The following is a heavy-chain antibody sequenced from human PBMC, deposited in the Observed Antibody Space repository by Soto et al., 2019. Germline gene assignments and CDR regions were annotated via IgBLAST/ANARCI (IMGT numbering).Heavy chain of an antibody. J-gene: IGHJ6*02. CDR3: ARSRTTSVSYYYYGMDV. Sequence: EVQLLESGGGLVQPGGSLRLSCVTSGFIFSHYAMTWVRQAPGKGLEWVSALTPGGETTYHTDSVKGRFTISRDNSKNTLFLQMNSLRVEDTAVYYCARSRTTSVSYYYYGMDVWGQGTTVTVSS. CDR1: GFIFSHYA. D-gene: IGHD4-17*01. V-gene: IGHV3-23*01. CDR2: LTPGGETT.